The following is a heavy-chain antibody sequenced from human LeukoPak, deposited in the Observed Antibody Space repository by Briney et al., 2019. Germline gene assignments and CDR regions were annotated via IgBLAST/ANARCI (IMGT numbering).Heavy chain of an antibody. CDR3: ARDADYYDSSGYSGYFDY. D-gene: IGHD3-22*01. V-gene: IGHV3-30-3*01. Sequence: GRSLRLSCAASGFTFSSYAMHWDRQAPGKGLEWVAVIPYDGSNKYYADSVKGRFTISRDNSKNTLYLQMNSLRAEDTAVYYCARDADYYDSSGYSGYFDYWGQGTLVTVSS. CDR2: IPYDGSNK. CDR1: GFTFSSYA. J-gene: IGHJ4*02.